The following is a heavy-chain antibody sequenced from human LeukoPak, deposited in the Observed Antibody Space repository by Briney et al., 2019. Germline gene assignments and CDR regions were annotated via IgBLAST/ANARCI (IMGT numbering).Heavy chain of an antibody. CDR2: ISYTGSP. CDR1: GGSIQTYY. V-gene: IGHV4-59*01. D-gene: IGHD3-16*01. Sequence: QVQLQESGPGLVKPSETLPLSCTVSGGSIQTYYWSWIRQSPGKGLEWIGYISYTGSPHYNPSLKSRVTISVDTSRNQFSLKLSSVTAADTAVYYCATYRSESAFEMWGQGTMVTVSS. J-gene: IGHJ3*02. CDR3: ATYRSESAFEM.